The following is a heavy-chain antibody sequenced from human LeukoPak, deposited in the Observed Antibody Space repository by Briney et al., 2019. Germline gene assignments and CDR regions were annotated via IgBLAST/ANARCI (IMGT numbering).Heavy chain of an antibody. Sequence: ASVKVSCKASGYTFTSYAMHWVRQAPGQRPEWMGWINAGNGNTKYSQKFQGRVTITRDTSASTAYMELSSLRSEDTAVYYCARDYYYDSSGFSTYYYYGIDVWGQGTTVTVSS. CDR3: ARDYYYDSSGFSTYYYYGIDV. V-gene: IGHV1-3*01. J-gene: IGHJ6*02. CDR1: GYTFTSYA. D-gene: IGHD3-22*01. CDR2: INAGNGNT.